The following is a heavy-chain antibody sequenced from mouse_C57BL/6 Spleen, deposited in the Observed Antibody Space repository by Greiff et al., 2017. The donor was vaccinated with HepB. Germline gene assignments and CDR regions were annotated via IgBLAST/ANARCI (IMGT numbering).Heavy chain of an antibody. CDR2: ISDGGSYT. D-gene: IGHD1-1*01. CDR3: ARDWGSHYYGSTFDY. Sequence: EVKLMESGGGLVKPGGSLKLSCAASGFTFSSYAMSWVRQTPEKRLEWVATISDGGSYTYYPDNVKGRFTISRDNAKNNLYLQMSHLKSEDTAMYYCARDWGSHYYGSTFDYWGQGTTLTVSS. V-gene: IGHV5-4*01. J-gene: IGHJ2*01. CDR1: GFTFSSYA.